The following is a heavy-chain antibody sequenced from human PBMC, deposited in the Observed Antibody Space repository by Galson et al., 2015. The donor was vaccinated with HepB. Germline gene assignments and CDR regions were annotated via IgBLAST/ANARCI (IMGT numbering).Heavy chain of an antibody. CDR3: ARKYDSSGYFDY. Sequence: SLRLSCAASGFTFSSYAMSWVRQAPGKGLEWVSAISGSGGNTNYADSVQGRFTISRDNSKNTLYLQMNSLRAEDTAVYYCARKYDSSGYFDYWGQGTLVTVSS. CDR2: ISGSGGNT. CDR1: GFTFSSYA. D-gene: IGHD3-22*01. V-gene: IGHV3-23*01. J-gene: IGHJ4*02.